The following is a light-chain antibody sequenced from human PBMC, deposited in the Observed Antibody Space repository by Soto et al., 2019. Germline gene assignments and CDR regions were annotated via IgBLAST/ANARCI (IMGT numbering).Light chain of an antibody. V-gene: IGKV3-20*01. CDR3: QQYGSSLYT. J-gene: IGKJ2*01. CDR2: GAS. Sequence: EIVLTQSPGTLSLSPGERATLSCRASQSVSSSYLAWYQQKPGQAPRLLIYGASSRATGITDRFSGSGSGTDFTLTISRLEPEDFAVYYCQQYGSSLYTFVQGTKLEIK. CDR1: QSVSSSY.